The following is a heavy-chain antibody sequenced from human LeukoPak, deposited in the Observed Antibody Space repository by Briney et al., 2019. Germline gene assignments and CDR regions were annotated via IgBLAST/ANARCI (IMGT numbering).Heavy chain of an antibody. CDR1: GLTFSTYP. J-gene: IGHJ4*02. D-gene: IGHD3-9*01. CDR3: ARVHDTTGYYHYFDS. CDR2: ISHHGSNE. V-gene: IGHV3-30*14. Sequence: GGSLRLSCEASGLTFSTYPMHWVRQAPDKGLEWVAMISHHGSNEYYADSVKGRFTISRDNSKNTLYLQMNNPRVEDTAIYYCARVHDTTGYYHYFDSWGQGTLVTVSS.